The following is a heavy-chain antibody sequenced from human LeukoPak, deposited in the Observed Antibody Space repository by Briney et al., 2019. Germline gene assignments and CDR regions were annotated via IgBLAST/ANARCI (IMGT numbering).Heavy chain of an antibody. CDR1: GFTFSSYS. Sequence: GGSLRLSCAPSGFTFSSYSMNWVRQAPGKGLEWVSSISSSSSYIYYADSVKGRFTISSDNAKNSLYLQMNSLRAEDTAVYYCARESYYDSSGYYSSLGYWGQGTLVTVSS. J-gene: IGHJ4*02. D-gene: IGHD3-22*01. CDR3: ARESYYDSSGYYSSLGY. V-gene: IGHV3-21*01. CDR2: ISSSSSYI.